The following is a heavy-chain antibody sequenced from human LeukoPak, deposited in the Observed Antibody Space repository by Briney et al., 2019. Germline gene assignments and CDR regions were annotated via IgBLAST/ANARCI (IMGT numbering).Heavy chain of an antibody. J-gene: IGHJ3*02. Sequence: ASVKVSCKASGYTFTSYYMHWVRQAPGQGLEGMGIINPSGGSTSYAQKFQGRVTMTRDTSTSTVYMELSSLRSEDTAVYYCARASMSHAFDIWGQGTMVTVSS. CDR2: INPSGGST. CDR1: GYTFTSYY. V-gene: IGHV1-46*01. CDR3: ARASMSHAFDI.